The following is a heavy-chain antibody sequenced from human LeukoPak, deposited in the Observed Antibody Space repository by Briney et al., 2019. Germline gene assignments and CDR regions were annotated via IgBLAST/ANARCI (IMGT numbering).Heavy chain of an antibody. D-gene: IGHD2-8*01. Sequence: GGSLRLSCAASEFIFSSYWMGWVRQAPGKGLEWVANIKQDESEKYYVDSVKSRFTISRDNAKNSLYLQMNSLRADDTAIYYCARLTWICSNGVCYSGFDYWGQGTLVTVS. CDR3: ARLTWICSNGVCYSGFDY. J-gene: IGHJ4*02. CDR2: IKQDESEK. CDR1: EFIFSSYW. V-gene: IGHV3-7*01.